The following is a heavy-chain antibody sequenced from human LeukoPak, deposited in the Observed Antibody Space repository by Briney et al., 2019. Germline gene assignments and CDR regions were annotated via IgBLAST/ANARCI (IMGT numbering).Heavy chain of an antibody. CDR3: AGVSDYYYYYMDV. J-gene: IGHJ6*03. CDR2: INPNSGGT. CDR1: GYTFTGYY. Sequence: GASVKVSCKASGYTFTGYYMHWVRQAPGQRLEWMGWINPNSGGTNYAQKFQGRVTMTRDTSISTAYMELSRLRSDDTAVYYCAGVSDYYYYYMDVWGKGTTVTVSS. V-gene: IGHV1-2*02.